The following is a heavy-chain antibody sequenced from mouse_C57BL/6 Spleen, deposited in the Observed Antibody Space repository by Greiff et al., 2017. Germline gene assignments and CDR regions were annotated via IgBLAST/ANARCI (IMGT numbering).Heavy chain of an antibody. J-gene: IGHJ2*01. Sequence: ESGPELVKPGASVKISCKASGYAFSSSWMNWVKQRPGKGLEWIGRIYPGDGDTNYNGKFKGKATLTADKSSSTAYMQLSSLTSEDSAVYFCARSGDYGSSFDYWGQGTTLTVSS. CDR3: ARSGDYGSSFDY. CDR2: IYPGDGDT. CDR1: GYAFSSSW. V-gene: IGHV1-82*01. D-gene: IGHD1-1*01.